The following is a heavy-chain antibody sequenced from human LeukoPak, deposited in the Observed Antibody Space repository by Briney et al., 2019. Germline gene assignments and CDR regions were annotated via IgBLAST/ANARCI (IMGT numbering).Heavy chain of an antibody. D-gene: IGHD3-3*01. Sequence: KASETLSLTCTVSGGSISSGDYYWSWIRQPPGKGLEWIGYIYYSGSTYYNPSLKSRVTISVDTSKNQFSLELSSVTAAYTAVYYCARGLGDRFWSGYPRRNCFDPWGQGTLVTVSS. J-gene: IGHJ5*02. CDR1: GGSISSGDYY. CDR2: IYYSGST. CDR3: ARGLGDRFWSGYPRRNCFDP. V-gene: IGHV4-30-4*08.